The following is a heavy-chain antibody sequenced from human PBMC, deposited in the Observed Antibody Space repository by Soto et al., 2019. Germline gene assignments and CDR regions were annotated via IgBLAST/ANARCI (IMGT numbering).Heavy chain of an antibody. CDR1: GGPFNTYS. J-gene: IGHJ6*02. CDR3: ARGGDSSSLRAVYSYGVDV. D-gene: IGHD6-6*01. CDR2: IIPFIGAP. V-gene: IGHV1-69*18. Sequence: QVQLVQSGAEVKKPGSSVTVSCKASGGPFNTYSFGWLRQAPGQGLQWMGSIIPFIGAPNYAQNFQDRVTITADESTTTAYMERSGLKAEDTAVYCWARGGDSSSLRAVYSYGVDVWGQGTAVTVSS.